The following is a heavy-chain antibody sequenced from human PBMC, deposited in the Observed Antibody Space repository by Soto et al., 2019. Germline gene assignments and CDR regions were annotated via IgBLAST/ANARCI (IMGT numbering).Heavy chain of an antibody. D-gene: IGHD1-26*01. J-gene: IGHJ4*02. CDR2: ISAYNGNT. CDR1: GYTFTSYG. Sequence: GASVKVSCKASGYTFTSYGISWVRQAPGQGLEWMGWISAYNGNTNYAQKLQGRVTMTTDTSTSTAYMELRSLRSDDTAVYYCARDSARRVVGATIGDFDDWGQGTLVTFSS. V-gene: IGHV1-18*01. CDR3: ARDSARRVVGATIGDFDD.